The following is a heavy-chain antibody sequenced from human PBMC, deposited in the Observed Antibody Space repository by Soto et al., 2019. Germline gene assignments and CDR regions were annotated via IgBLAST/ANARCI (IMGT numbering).Heavy chain of an antibody. D-gene: IGHD4-17*01. CDR2: IYYSGST. Sequence: QVQLQESGPGLVKPSETLSLTCTVSGGSMSSYYWSWIRQPPGKGLEWIGYIYYSGSTNYNPSLKRRVTISVDTSKKQCSLKVTSVTAADTAVYYCARGPTVTGYYYYMDVWGKGTTVTVSS. CDR1: GGSMSSYY. CDR3: ARGPTVTGYYYYMDV. J-gene: IGHJ6*03. V-gene: IGHV4-59*01.